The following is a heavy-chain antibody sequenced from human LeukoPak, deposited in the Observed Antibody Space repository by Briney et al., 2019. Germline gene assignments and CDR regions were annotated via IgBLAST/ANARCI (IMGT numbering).Heavy chain of an antibody. V-gene: IGHV3-13*04. CDR2: IGTAGDT. CDR3: VRGTGYSAYDYDFDY. Sequence: GGSLRLSCAASGFTFSSYDMHWVRQTTGKGLEWVSAIGTAGDTYYPGSVKGRFTISRENAKNSLYLQMNSLRAGDTAVYYCVRGTGYSAYDYDFDYWGQGTLVTVSS. J-gene: IGHJ4*02. D-gene: IGHD5-12*01. CDR1: GFTFSSYD.